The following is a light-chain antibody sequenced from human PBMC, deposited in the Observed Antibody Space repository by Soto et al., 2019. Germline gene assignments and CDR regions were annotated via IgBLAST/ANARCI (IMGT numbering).Light chain of an antibody. CDR1: QGISSY. Sequence: IQLTQSPSALSASVGDRVTITCRASQGISSYLAWYQQEPGKAPKLLIYAASTLQSGVPSRFSGSGSGTDFTLTISSLQPEDFATYYCQQYHTDWTFGQGTKVDIK. J-gene: IGKJ1*01. V-gene: IGKV1-9*01. CDR2: AAS. CDR3: QQYHTDWT.